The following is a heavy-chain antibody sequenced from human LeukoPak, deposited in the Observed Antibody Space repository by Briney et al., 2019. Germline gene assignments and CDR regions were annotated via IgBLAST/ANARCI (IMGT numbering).Heavy chain of an antibody. CDR2: MNPNSGNT. CDR3: ARGRRLTGYYDFDY. D-gene: IGHD3-9*01. Sequence: GASVKVSCKASGYTFTTSDINWVRQATGQGLEWMGWMNPNSGNTGYAQKFQGRVTMARNTSISSAYMELSSLRSEDMAVYYCARGRRLTGYYDFDYWGQGTLVTVSS. CDR1: GYTFTTSD. J-gene: IGHJ4*02. V-gene: IGHV1-8*01.